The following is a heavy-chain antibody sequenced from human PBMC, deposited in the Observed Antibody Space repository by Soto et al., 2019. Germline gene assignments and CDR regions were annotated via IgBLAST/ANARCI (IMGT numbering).Heavy chain of an antibody. CDR2: VSAHNGDT. CDR1: GYTFNIYG. J-gene: IGHJ4*02. Sequence: QVQLVQSGAEVMKPGASVKVSCKGSGYTFNIYGITWVRQAPGQGLEWMGWVSAHNGDTKYAQKFQGRVTMTTDTSATTAYMELRSLRSDDTAVYYCARGPLDNSGYLVDWGQGTLVTVSS. CDR3: ARGPLDNSGYLVD. D-gene: IGHD3-22*01. V-gene: IGHV1-18*01.